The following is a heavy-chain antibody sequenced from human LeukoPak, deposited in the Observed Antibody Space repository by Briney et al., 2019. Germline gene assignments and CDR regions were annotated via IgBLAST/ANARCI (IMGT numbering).Heavy chain of an antibody. Sequence: GASVKVSCKASGYTFTSYGISWVRQAPGQGLEWMGGIIPIFGTANYAQKFQGRVTITADESTSTAYMELSSLRSEDTAVYYCARGGVAQRHYYYYMDVWGKGTTVTVSS. CDR1: GYTFTSYG. CDR3: ARGGVAQRHYYYYMDV. D-gene: IGHD1-26*01. J-gene: IGHJ6*03. V-gene: IGHV1-69*13. CDR2: IIPIFGTA.